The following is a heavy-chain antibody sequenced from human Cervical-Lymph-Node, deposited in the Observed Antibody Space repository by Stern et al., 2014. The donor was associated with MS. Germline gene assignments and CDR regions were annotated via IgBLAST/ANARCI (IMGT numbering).Heavy chain of an antibody. V-gene: IGHV3-21*01. J-gene: IGHJ6*02. CDR2: ISSSSSYI. Sequence: EVQLVESGGGLVKPGGSLRLSCAASGFTFSSYSMNWVRQAPGKGLEWVSSISSSSSYIYYADSVKGRFTISRDNAKNSLYLQMNSLRAEDTAVYYCARDQIVGYYYYGMDVWGQGTTVTVSS. D-gene: IGHD3-16*02. CDR3: ARDQIVGYYYYGMDV. CDR1: GFTFSSYS.